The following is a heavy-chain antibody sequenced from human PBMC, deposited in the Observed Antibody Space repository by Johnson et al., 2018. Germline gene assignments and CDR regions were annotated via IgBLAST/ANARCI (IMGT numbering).Heavy chain of an antibody. V-gene: IGHV3-15*01. Sequence: EVQLLESGGGLVQPGGSLRLSCVASGFTITNYGMRWVRQAPGKGLEWVGRINSKTDGGTTDYAAPGKGRFTLSRDESQNTLYLQMNSLKTEDTAVYYCTTRTQRGDLAYDYYYYYIDVWGKGTTVTVSS. CDR2: INSKTDGGTT. D-gene: IGHD2-8*01. CDR3: TTRTQRGDLAYDYYYYYIDV. J-gene: IGHJ6*03. CDR1: GFTITNYG.